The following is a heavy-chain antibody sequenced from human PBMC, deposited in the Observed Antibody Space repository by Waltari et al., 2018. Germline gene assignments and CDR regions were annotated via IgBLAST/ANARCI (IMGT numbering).Heavy chain of an antibody. CDR2: INPSGGST. CDR3: ARDGAPGIAVAGAD. V-gene: IGHV1-46*01. CDR1: GYTFTSYY. J-gene: IGHJ4*02. Sequence: QVQLVQSGAEVKQPGASVKVACKASGYTFTSYYIHWVRQAPGQGLEWMGIINPSGGSTSYAQKFQGRVTRTRDTSTSTVYMELSSLRSEDTAVYYCARDGAPGIAVAGADWGQGTLVTVSS. D-gene: IGHD6-19*01.